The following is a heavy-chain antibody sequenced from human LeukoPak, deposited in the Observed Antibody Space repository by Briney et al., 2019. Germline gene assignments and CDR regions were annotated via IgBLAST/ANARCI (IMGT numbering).Heavy chain of an antibody. V-gene: IGHV3-48*01. J-gene: IGHJ4*02. CDR2: ISSSSSGIHYS. Sequence: GGSLRLSCAASGFAFSTYSMNWVRQAPGRGLEWVAYISSSSSGIHYSYYADSVKDRFTISRDNAKNSLYTQMNSLRAEDTAVYYCARDTLRSFDYWGQGTLVTVSS. D-gene: IGHD2/OR15-2a*01. CDR1: GFAFSTYS. CDR3: ARDTLRSFDY.